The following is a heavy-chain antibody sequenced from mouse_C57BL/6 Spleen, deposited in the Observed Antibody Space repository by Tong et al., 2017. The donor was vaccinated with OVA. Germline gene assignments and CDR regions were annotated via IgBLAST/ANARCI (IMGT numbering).Heavy chain of an antibody. J-gene: IGHJ3*01. V-gene: IGHV1-14*01. CDR2: INPYNDGT. Sequence: EVQLQQSGPELVKPGASVKMSCKASGYTFTSYVMHWVKQKPGQGLEWIGYINPYNDGTKYNEKFKGKATLTSDKSSSTAYMELSSLTSEDSAVYYCARCGSSGPFAYWGQGTLVTVSA. CDR1: GYTFTSYV. CDR3: ARCGSSGPFAY. D-gene: IGHD3-1*01.